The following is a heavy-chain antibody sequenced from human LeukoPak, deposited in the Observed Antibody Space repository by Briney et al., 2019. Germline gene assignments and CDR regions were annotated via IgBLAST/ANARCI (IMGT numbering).Heavy chain of an antibody. D-gene: IGHD3-10*01. CDR2: INHSGST. V-gene: IGHV4-34*01. J-gene: IGHJ4*02. CDR3: ARIAWYYGSGKYFDY. CDR1: GGSFSGYY. Sequence: SGTLSLTCAVSGGSFSGYYWSWIRQPPGKGLEWIGEINHSGSTNYNPSLKSRVTISVDTSKNQFSLKLSSVTAADTAVYYCARIAWYYGSGKYFDYWGQGTLVTVSS.